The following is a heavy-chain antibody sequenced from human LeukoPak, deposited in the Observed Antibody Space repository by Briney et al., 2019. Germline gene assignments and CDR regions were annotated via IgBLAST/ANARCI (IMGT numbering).Heavy chain of an antibody. D-gene: IGHD5-18*01. CDR2: ISSRSSYI. J-gene: IGHJ6*03. Sequence: GGSLRLSCAASGFTFSSYSMNLVRQAPGKGLEWVSSISSRSSYIYYADSVKGRFTISRDNAKNSLYLQMNSLRAEDTAVYYCARVVYSYGLVYMDVWGKGTTVTVSS. V-gene: IGHV3-21*01. CDR1: GFTFSSYS. CDR3: ARVVYSYGLVYMDV.